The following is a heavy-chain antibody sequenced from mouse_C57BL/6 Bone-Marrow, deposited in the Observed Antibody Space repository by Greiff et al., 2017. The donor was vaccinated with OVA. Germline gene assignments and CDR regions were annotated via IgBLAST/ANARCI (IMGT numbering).Heavy chain of an antibody. J-gene: IGHJ3*01. CDR2: INPSNGGT. D-gene: IGHD3-3*01. Sequence: DVQLQESGPELVKPGASVKISCKASGYSFTGYYMNWVKQSPEKSLEWIGEINPSNGGTTYNQKFKAKATLTVDKSSSTAYMQLKSLTSEDSAGDYCSREGTSPFAYWGQGTLVTVSA. CDR3: SREGTSPFAY. CDR1: GYSFTGYY. V-gene: IGHV1-42*01.